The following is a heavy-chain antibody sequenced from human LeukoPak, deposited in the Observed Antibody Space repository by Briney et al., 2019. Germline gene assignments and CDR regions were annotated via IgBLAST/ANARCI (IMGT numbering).Heavy chain of an antibody. CDR3: ASYDSSGYYYLDY. CDR1: GFTFSSYE. CDR2: ISSSGSTI. Sequence: PGGSLRLSCAASGFTFSSYEMNWVRQAPGKGLEWVSYISSSGSTIYYADSVKGRFTIYRDNAKNSLYLQMNSLRAEDTAVYYCASYDSSGYYYLDYWGQGTLVTVSS. V-gene: IGHV3-48*03. J-gene: IGHJ4*02. D-gene: IGHD3-22*01.